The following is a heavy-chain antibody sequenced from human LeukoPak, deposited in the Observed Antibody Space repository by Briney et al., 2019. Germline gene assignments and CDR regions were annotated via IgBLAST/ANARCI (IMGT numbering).Heavy chain of an antibody. CDR1: GFTFSSYE. Sequence: TGGSLRLSCVASGFTFSSYEMNWVRQAPGKGLEWVSYISSSGSTIYYADSVKGRFTISRDNAKNSLYLQMNSLRAEDTAVYYCAREAIYYDSSGYYYDLDYWGQGTLVTVSS. J-gene: IGHJ4*02. CDR3: AREAIYYDSSGYYYDLDY. D-gene: IGHD3-22*01. V-gene: IGHV3-48*03. CDR2: ISSSGSTI.